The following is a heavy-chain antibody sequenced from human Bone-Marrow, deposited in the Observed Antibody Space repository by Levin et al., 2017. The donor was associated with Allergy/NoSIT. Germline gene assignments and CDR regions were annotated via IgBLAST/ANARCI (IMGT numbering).Heavy chain of an antibody. CDR1: GFTVSSNY. D-gene: IGHD3-22*01. Sequence: GGSLRLSCAASGFTVSSNYMSWVRQAPGKGLEWVSVIYGGGRTYYADSVKGRFTISRDNSKNTLFLQMNSLRAEDTAVYYCATGTVHSSVTFDYWGQGTLVTVSS. CDR2: IYGGGRT. V-gene: IGHV3-66*01. CDR3: ATGTVHSSVTFDY. J-gene: IGHJ4*02.